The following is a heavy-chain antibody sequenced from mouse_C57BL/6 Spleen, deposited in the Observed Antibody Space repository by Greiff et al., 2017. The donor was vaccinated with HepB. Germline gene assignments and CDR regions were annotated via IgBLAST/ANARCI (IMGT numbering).Heavy chain of an antibody. V-gene: IGHV2-5*01. D-gene: IGHD4-1*01. J-gene: IGHJ3*01. CDR2: IWRGGST. CDR3: AKNEDWADRPAWFAY. Sequence: VQLQQSGPGLVQPSQSLSISCTVSGFSLTSYGVHWVRQSPGKGLEWLGVIWRGGSTDYNAAFLSRLSITKDNSNSHVVFKMNSLQADDTAIYYCAKNEDWADRPAWFAYWGQGTLVTVSA. CDR1: GFSLTSYG.